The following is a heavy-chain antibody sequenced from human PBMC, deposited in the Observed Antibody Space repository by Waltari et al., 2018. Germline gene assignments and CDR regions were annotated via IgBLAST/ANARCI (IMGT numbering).Heavy chain of an antibody. CDR2: INHSGST. J-gene: IGHJ5*02. Sequence: QVQLQQWGAGLLKPSETLSLTCAVYGGSFSGYYWSWIRQPPGKGREWVGEINHSGSTNYNPSLKSRVTLSVDTSKNRFSLKLSSVTAADTAVYYCAKSWGSGYYLRWFDPWGQGTLVTVSS. CDR3: AKSWGSGYYLRWFDP. CDR1: GGSFSGYY. V-gene: IGHV4-34*01. D-gene: IGHD3-22*01.